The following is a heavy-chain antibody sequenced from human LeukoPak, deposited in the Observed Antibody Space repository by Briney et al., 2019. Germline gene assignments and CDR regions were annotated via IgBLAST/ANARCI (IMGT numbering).Heavy chain of an antibody. V-gene: IGHV4-61*08. CDR3: ARAPLWGCSGGICFRYFDP. Sequence: SETLSLTCTVSVGSVSSPDYYWSWIRQPPGKAPEWIGYVYYSGRANYNLSLQSRVTISIDTSRNQFSLRLTSVTAADTAVYFCARAPLWGCSGGICFRYFDPWGQGTLVTVSS. D-gene: IGHD2-15*01. J-gene: IGHJ5*02. CDR2: VYYSGRA. CDR1: VGSVSSPDYY.